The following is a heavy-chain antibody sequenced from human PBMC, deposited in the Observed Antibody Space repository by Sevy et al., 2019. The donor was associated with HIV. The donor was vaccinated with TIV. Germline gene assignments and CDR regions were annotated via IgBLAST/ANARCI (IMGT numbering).Heavy chain of an antibody. CDR1: GFTVSSNY. Sequence: GGSLRLSCAASGFTVSSNYMSWARQAPGKGLEWVSVIYSGGSTYYADSVKGRFTISRDNSKNTLYLQMNSLRAEDTAVYYCASGGIAVAGTDYWGQGTLVTVSS. CDR2: IYSGGST. J-gene: IGHJ4*02. V-gene: IGHV3-53*01. CDR3: ASGGIAVAGTDY. D-gene: IGHD6-19*01.